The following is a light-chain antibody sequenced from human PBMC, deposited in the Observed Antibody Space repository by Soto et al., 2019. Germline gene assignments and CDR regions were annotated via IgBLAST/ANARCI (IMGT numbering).Light chain of an antibody. Sequence: QSALTQPASVSGSPGQSITISCTGTSSDVGGYNYVSWYQQHPGKAPKLMIYDVSNRPSGVSNRFSGSKSGNPASLTISGLPAEDDADYYCSSYPSSSTLVVFGGGTKLTVL. CDR2: DVS. J-gene: IGLJ2*01. CDR1: SSDVGGYNY. CDR3: SSYPSSSTLVV. V-gene: IGLV2-14*01.